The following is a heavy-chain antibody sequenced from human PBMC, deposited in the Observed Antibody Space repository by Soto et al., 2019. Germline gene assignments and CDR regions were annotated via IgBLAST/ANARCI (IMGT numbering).Heavy chain of an antibody. CDR3: ARGRSFSYDSTPPPRFDH. D-gene: IGHD3-22*01. J-gene: IGHJ5*02. CDR2: IGTLSDA. V-gene: IGHV3-13*01. CDR1: GFIFSTFD. Sequence: XGSLRLSCAASGFIFSTFDIHWVRQAPGRGLEWVSGIGTLSDAVYAASVQGRFTISRQNDKDSVYLQMNSLRAGDTAVYYCARGRSFSYDSTPPPRFDHRGQGPLVTVSS.